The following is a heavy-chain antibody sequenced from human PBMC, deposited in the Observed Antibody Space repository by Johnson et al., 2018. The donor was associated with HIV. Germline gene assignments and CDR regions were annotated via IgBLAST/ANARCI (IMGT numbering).Heavy chain of an antibody. Sequence: EVQLVESGGGVVRPGGSLRLSCAASGFTFEDYGMSWVRQPPGKGLEWVSGLNWSGGSTAYADAMKGRFTISRDNDKKSLSLHVNSLRAEDTAFYYCARGKGAAAGLDAFDIWGQGTMVTVSS. CDR1: GFTFEDYG. D-gene: IGHD6-13*01. CDR3: ARGKGAAAGLDAFDI. V-gene: IGHV3-20*04. CDR2: LNWSGGST. J-gene: IGHJ3*02.